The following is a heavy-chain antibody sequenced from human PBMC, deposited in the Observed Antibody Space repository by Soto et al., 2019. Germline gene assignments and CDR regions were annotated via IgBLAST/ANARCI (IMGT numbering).Heavy chain of an antibody. V-gene: IGHV4-34*01. D-gene: IGHD3-9*01. CDR1: GGSFSGYY. CDR2: INHSGST. J-gene: IGHJ6*02. Sequence: PSETLSLTCAVYGGSFSGYYWSWIRQPPGKGLEWIGEINHSGSTNYNPSLKSRVTISVDTSKNQFSLKLSSVTAADTAVYYCARHQDHFYEILTGAYYYYAMDVWGQGTTVTVSS. CDR3: ARHQDHFYEILTGAYYYYAMDV.